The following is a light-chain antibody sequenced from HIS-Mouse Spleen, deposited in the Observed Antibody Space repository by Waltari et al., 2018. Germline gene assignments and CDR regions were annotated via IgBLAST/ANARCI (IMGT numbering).Light chain of an antibody. V-gene: IGLV3-10*01. CDR1: ALPKKY. J-gene: IGLJ2*01. Sequence: SYELTQPPSVSVSPGQTARITCSGDALPKKYAYWYPQKSGQAPVLVIYEESNRPSGIPERFSGSSSGTMATLTISGAQVEDEADYYCYSTDSSGNHRVFGGGTKLTVL. CDR3: YSTDSSGNHRV. CDR2: EES.